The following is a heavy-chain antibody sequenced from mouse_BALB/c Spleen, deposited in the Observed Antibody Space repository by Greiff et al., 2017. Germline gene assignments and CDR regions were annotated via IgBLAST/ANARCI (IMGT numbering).Heavy chain of an antibody. CDR3: ARGVYYGSKNYYAMDY. V-gene: IGHV1-14*01. CDR1: GYTFTSYV. D-gene: IGHD1-1*01. CDR2: INPYNDGT. Sequence: VQLQQSGPELVKPGASVKMSCKASGYTFTSYVMHWVKQKPGQGLEWIGYINPYNDGTKYNEKFKGKATLTSDKSSSTAYMELSSLTSEDSAVYYCARGVYYGSKNYYAMDYWGQGTSVTVSS. J-gene: IGHJ4*01.